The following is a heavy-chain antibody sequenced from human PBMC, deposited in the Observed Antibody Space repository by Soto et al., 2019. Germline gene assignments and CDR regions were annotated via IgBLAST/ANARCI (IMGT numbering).Heavy chain of an antibody. V-gene: IGHV1-3*01. CDR3: ARVHSSGGGWFDP. D-gene: IGHD6-25*01. J-gene: IGHJ5*02. CDR2: INAGNGNT. Sequence: QVQLVQSGAEVKKPGASVKVSCKASGYTFTSYAMHWVLQAPGQRLEWMGWINAGNGNTKYSQKFQGRVTITRDTSASTAYMELSSLRSEDTAVYYCARVHSSGGGWFDPWGQGTLVTVSS. CDR1: GYTFTSYA.